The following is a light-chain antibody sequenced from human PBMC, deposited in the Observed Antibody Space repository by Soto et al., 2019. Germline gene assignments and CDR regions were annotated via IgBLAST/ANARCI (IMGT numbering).Light chain of an antibody. CDR2: EDN. J-gene: IGLJ3*02. Sequence: NFMLTQPHSVSESPGKTVIISCTRSSGSIASNYVQWYQQRPGSSPTTVIYEDNQRPSGVPDRFSGSIDSSSNYASLTISGLETEDEAYYFCQSYDSTNQVFGGGTKVTVL. CDR3: QSYDSTNQV. V-gene: IGLV6-57*01. CDR1: SGSIASNY.